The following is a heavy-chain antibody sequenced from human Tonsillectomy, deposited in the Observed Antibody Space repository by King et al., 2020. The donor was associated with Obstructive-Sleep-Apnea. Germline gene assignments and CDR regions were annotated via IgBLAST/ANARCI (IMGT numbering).Heavy chain of an antibody. V-gene: IGHV3-11*01. Sequence: VQLVESGGNLVKPGGSLRLSCAASGFIFSDYYMSWIRQAPGKGLECVAYISCRGGSTYYADSVKGRFTISRDNAKNSMYLEMNSLRADDTAVYYCAREVHYDSSGYLYWGRGTLVIVSS. CDR2: ISCRGGST. J-gene: IGHJ4*02. D-gene: IGHD3-22*01. CDR3: AREVHYDSSGYLY. CDR1: GFIFSDYY.